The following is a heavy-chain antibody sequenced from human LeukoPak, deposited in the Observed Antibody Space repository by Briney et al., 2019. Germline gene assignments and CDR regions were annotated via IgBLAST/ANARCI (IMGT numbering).Heavy chain of an antibody. D-gene: IGHD5-12*01. Sequence: SETLSLTCTVSGGSISSYYWSWIRQPPGKGLEWIGYIYTSGSTTYNPSLKSRVSISADTSKNQISLKLSSVTAADTAVYYCARHRGYASPCDSFDIWGQGTMVIVSS. CDR2: IYTSGST. V-gene: IGHV4-4*09. J-gene: IGHJ3*02. CDR1: GGSISSYY. CDR3: ARHRGYASPCDSFDI.